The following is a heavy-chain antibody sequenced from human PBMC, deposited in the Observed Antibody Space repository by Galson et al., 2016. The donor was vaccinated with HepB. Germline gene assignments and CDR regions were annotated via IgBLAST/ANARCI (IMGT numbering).Heavy chain of an antibody. CDR3: AGDGYLAGPISYHYYYGLDV. Sequence: SVKVSCKASGYTFASYGISWVRQAPGQGLEWMGWISGYNGNRNYAQKVQGRVTMTTDTSTSTVYMELRSLRSDDTAVYYCAGDGYLAGPISYHYYYGLDVWGQGTTVTVSS. CDR2: ISGYNGNR. J-gene: IGHJ6*02. CDR1: GYTFASYG. V-gene: IGHV1-18*04. D-gene: IGHD6-19*01.